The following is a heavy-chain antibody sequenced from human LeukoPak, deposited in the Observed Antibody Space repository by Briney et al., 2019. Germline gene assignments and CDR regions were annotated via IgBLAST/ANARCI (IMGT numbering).Heavy chain of an antibody. J-gene: IGHJ4*02. D-gene: IGHD5-24*01. CDR2: IRYSESNK. CDR1: GFTFRSYG. Sequence: GWSLRLSCAASGFTFRSYGMHWVRQAPGKGLEWVAFIRYSESNKYYTDSVKGRFTISRDTSRNMLYLQMNSLRHEDTDIYYCPKDIRDGYTSEAIDYWGQGTRVTVSS. V-gene: IGHV3-30*02. CDR3: PKDIRDGYTSEAIDY.